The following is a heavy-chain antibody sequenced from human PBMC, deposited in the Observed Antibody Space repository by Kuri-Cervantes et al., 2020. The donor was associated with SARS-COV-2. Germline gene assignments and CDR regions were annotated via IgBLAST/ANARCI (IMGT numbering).Heavy chain of an antibody. CDR1: GFTFSSYS. Sequence: GESLKISCAASGFTFSSYSMNWVRQAPGKGLEWVSYISSSSSTIYYADSVKGRFTISRDNAKNSLYLQMGGLRAEDTAVYYCARDDTYYEGSGKNYYYAMDVWGQGTTVTVSS. D-gene: IGHD3-10*01. J-gene: IGHJ6*02. CDR2: ISSSSSTI. V-gene: IGHV3-48*01. CDR3: ARDDTYYEGSGKNYYYAMDV.